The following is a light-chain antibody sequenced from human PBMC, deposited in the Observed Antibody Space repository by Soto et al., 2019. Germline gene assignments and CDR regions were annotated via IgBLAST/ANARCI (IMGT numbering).Light chain of an antibody. CDR1: SSDVGLYNL. Sequence: QSALTQPASVSGSPGQSITISCTGTSSDVGLYNLVSWYQQLPGKAPKLIIYEVNERPSGISDRFSGSKSGNTASLTISGLQDEDEADYYCCSYVGSSILMFGGGIKLTVL. J-gene: IGLJ3*02. CDR3: CSYVGSSILM. V-gene: IGLV2-23*02. CDR2: EVN.